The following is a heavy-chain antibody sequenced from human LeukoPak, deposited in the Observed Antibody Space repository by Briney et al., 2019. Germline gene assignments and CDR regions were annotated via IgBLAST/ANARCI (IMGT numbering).Heavy chain of an antibody. CDR1: GFTFSTYG. D-gene: IGHD3-10*01. J-gene: IGHJ4*01. V-gene: IGHV3-21*06. CDR2: ISSSSSYI. Sequence: GRSLRLSCAVAGFTFSTYGMNWVRQAPGKGLEWVSSISSSSSYIYYADSVKGRFTISRDYAKNLLYLQTNSLRMEDTAVYYCARDHGIPGSGSYRFDYWGHGTLVTVSS. CDR3: ARDHGIPGSGSYRFDY.